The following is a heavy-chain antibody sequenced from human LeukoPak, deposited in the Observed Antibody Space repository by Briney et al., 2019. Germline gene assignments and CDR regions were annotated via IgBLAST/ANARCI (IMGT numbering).Heavy chain of an antibody. V-gene: IGHV4-34*01. Sequence: SETLSLTCAVYGGSFSGYYWSWIRQPPGKGLEWIGEINHSGSTNYNPSLKSRVTISVDTSKNQFSLKLSSVTAADTAVYYCASLRYFDWLESSPDHHFDYWGQGTLVTVSS. CDR3: ASLRYFDWLESSPDHHFDY. D-gene: IGHD3-9*01. CDR1: GGSFSGYY. CDR2: INHSGST. J-gene: IGHJ4*02.